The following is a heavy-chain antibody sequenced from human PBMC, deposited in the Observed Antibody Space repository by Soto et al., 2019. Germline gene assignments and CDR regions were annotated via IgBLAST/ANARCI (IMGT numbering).Heavy chain of an antibody. CDR3: ARAHSSWLYYFDY. D-gene: IGHD6-13*01. Sequence: SETLSLTCAVYGGSFSGYYWSWIRQPPGKGLEWIGEINHSGSTNYNPSLKSQVTISVDTSNNQFSLKLSSVTAADTAVYYCARAHSSWLYYFDYWGQGTLVTVSS. CDR2: INHSGST. CDR1: GGSFSGYY. V-gene: IGHV4-34*01. J-gene: IGHJ4*02.